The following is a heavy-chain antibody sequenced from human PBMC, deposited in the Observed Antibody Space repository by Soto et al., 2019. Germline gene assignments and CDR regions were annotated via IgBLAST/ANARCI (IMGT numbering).Heavy chain of an antibody. CDR3: AKDGGGDTAMVEPDYYYYGMDV. V-gene: IGHV3-30*18. J-gene: IGHJ6*02. Sequence: GSLRLSCAASGFTFSSYGMHWVRQAPGKGLEWVAVISYDGSNKYYADSVKGRFTISRDNSKNTLYLQMNSLRAEDTAVYYCAKDGGGDTAMVEPDYYYYGMDVWGQGTTVTVSS. CDR1: GFTFSSYG. CDR2: ISYDGSNK. D-gene: IGHD5-18*01.